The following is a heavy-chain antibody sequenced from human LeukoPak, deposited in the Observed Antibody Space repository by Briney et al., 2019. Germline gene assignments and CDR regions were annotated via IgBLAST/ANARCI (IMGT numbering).Heavy chain of an antibody. D-gene: IGHD3-22*01. CDR2: ISGSGGST. V-gene: IGHV3-23*01. Sequence: GGSLRLSCAASGFTFSSYAMSWVRQAPGKGLEWVSAISGSGGSTYYADSVKGRFTISRDNSKNTLYLQMNSLRAEDTAVYYCAKDYYYDSSGYLLITFFDYWGQGTLVTVSS. J-gene: IGHJ4*02. CDR3: AKDYYYDSSGYLLITFFDY. CDR1: GFTFSSYA.